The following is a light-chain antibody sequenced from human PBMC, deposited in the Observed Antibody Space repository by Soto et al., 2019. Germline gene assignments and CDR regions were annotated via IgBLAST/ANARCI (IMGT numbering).Light chain of an antibody. V-gene: IGKV1-27*01. Sequence: DIQVTQFPSSLSASVGDRITITCRASQAIGNYLAWYQQKPGKVPKLLIYAASILQSGVPPRFSGSGSGTDFTLTISSLQPEDVATYYCQKYNTVPRTFGQGTKVDIK. J-gene: IGKJ1*01. CDR1: QAIGNY. CDR3: QKYNTVPRT. CDR2: AAS.